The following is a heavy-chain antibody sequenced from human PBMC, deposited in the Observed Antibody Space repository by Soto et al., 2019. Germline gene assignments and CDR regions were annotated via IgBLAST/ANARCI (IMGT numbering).Heavy chain of an antibody. V-gene: IGHV3-48*02. Sequence: GGSLRLSCAASGFTFSSHTMNWVRQAPGKGLEWISYITSTSSTKNYADSVKGRFTISRDTANNSLYLQMNSLRDEDTAVCYCARRITMVRGPYYYYSMDVWGQGTTVTVSS. D-gene: IGHD3-10*01. CDR2: ITSTSSTK. CDR3: ARRITMVRGPYYYYSMDV. CDR1: GFTFSSHT. J-gene: IGHJ6*02.